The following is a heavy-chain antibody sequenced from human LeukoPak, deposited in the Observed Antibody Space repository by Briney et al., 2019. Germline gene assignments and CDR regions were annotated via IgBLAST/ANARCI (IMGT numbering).Heavy chain of an antibody. J-gene: IGHJ6*03. D-gene: IGHD2-2*01. V-gene: IGHV3-74*01. CDR1: GFTFSSYW. CDR2: INSDGSST. Sequence: GGSLRLSCVASGFTFSSYWMHWVRQAPGKGLVWVSRINSDGSSTTYADSVKGRFTISRDNAKNTVYVQMNSLRAEDTAVYYCTRQDIVVVPAAIDYYYYYMDVWGKGTTVTISS. CDR3: TRQDIVVVPAAIDYYYYYMDV.